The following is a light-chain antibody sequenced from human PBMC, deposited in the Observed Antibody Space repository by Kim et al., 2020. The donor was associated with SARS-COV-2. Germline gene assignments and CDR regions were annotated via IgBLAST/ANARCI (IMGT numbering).Light chain of an antibody. CDR3: SAWDSSLSAWV. CDR1: RNNVGNQG. V-gene: IGLV10-54*01. J-gene: IGLJ3*02. Sequence: QTATLTCTGDRNNVGNQGAAWLQQHQGHPPKLLSYRNNNRPSGISERLSASRSGNTASLTITGLQPEDEADYYCSAWDSSLSAWVFGGGTQLTVL. CDR2: RNN.